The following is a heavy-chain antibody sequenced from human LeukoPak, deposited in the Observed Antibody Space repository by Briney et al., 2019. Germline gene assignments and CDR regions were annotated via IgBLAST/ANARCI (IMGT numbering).Heavy chain of an antibody. CDR1: GGYINSSSFY. V-gene: IGHV4-39*01. CDR2: IFYSGST. Sequence: PSETLSLTCTVSGGYINSSSFYWGWIRQPPGKGLEWIGTIFYSGSTYYNPSLRSRVTMSVDTSKNQFSLRLSSVTAADTAVYYCARQGYISGQGFRNNWFDPWGQGSLVTVSS. J-gene: IGHJ5*02. D-gene: IGHD6-19*01. CDR3: ARQGYISGQGFRNNWFDP.